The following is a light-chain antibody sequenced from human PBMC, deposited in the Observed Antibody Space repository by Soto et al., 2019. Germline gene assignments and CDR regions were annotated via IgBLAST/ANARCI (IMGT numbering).Light chain of an antibody. V-gene: IGKV3D-7*01. Sequence: PGVGAGVSCRASQSVSSSYLTWYQQKPGQAPRLLIYGASTRATGIPARFSGSGSGTDFTLTIGSLQPEDFAVYYCQQDYNPVPFGQ. CDR3: QQDYNPVP. CDR1: QSVSSSY. CDR2: GAS. J-gene: IGKJ1*01.